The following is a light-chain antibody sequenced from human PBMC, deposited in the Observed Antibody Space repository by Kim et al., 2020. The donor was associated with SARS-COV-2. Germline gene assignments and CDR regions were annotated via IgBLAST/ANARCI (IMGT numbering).Light chain of an antibody. CDR1: QSVRDN. J-gene: IGKJ4*01. CDR3: QQYNNWPLT. Sequence: VSPGERATLFCWASQSVRDNLAWYQQKAGQPPRILIYGASTRATGIPARFSGSGSGTEFTLTITTLQSEDFAVYYCQQYNNWPLTFGGGTQVEIK. V-gene: IGKV3-15*01. CDR2: GAS.